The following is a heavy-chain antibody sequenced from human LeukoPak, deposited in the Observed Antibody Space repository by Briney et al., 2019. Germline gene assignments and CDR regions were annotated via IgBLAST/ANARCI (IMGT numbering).Heavy chain of an antibody. CDR3: ARGGSTFY. CDR2: INYSGST. J-gene: IGHJ4*02. D-gene: IGHD5/OR15-5a*01. V-gene: IGHV4-59*01. Sequence: PSETLSLTCTVSGGSISSYYWSWIRQPPGKGLEWIGYINYSGSTNYNPSLKSRVTISVDTSKNQFSLKLNSVTAADTAVYYCARGGSTFYWGQGTLVTVSS. CDR1: GGSISSYY.